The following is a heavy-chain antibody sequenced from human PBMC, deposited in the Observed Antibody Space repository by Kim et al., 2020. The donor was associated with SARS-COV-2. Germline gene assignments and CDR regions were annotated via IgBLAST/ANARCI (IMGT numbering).Heavy chain of an antibody. CDR2: ISYDGSNK. D-gene: IGHD3-10*01. J-gene: IGHJ4*02. CDR3: AKLYYYGSGSSFDY. Sequence: GGSLRLSCAASGFTFSSYGMHWVRQAPGKGLEWVAVISYDGSNKYYADSVKGRFTISRDNSKNTLYLQMNSLRAEDTAVYYCAKLYYYGSGSSFDYWGQG. CDR1: GFTFSSYG. V-gene: IGHV3-30*18.